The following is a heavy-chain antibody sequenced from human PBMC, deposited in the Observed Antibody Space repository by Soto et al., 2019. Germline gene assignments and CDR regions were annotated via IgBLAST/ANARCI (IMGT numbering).Heavy chain of an antibody. CDR2: IYYSGST. V-gene: IGHV4-31*03. Sequence: QVQLQESGPGLVKPSQTLSLTCTVSGGSISSGGYYWSWIRQHPGKGLEWIGYIYYSGSTYYNPSRKRRVTISVDTAKNQFSLKLSSVTAADTAVYYCARGVRTMIVVARTWFDPWGQGTLVTVSS. CDR3: ARGVRTMIVVARTWFDP. CDR1: GGSISSGGYY. D-gene: IGHD3-22*01. J-gene: IGHJ5*02.